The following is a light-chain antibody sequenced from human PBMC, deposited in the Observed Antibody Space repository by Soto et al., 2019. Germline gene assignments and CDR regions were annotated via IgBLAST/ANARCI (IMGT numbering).Light chain of an antibody. Sequence: EIVMTQSPATLSVSPGERATLSCRASQSVSSNLAWYQQKPGQAPRLLIYGASNRATGIPARFSGSGSGTEFTLTICSLQSEDFAVYYCQQYNNWHPWTFGQGNKVEIK. CDR2: GAS. J-gene: IGKJ1*01. V-gene: IGKV3-15*01. CDR3: QQYNNWHPWT. CDR1: QSVSSN.